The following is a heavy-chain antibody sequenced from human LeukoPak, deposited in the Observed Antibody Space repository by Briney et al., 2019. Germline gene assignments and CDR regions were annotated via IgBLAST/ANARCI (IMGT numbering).Heavy chain of an antibody. J-gene: IGHJ4*02. V-gene: IGHV3-23*01. CDR1: GFTFSSYA. CDR3: ARGRTSVAGSFDY. CDR2: ITGSGSST. Sequence: GGSLRLSCAASGFTFSSYAMGWVRQAPGKGLEWVSAITGSGSSTYYADSAKGRFTFPRDNSKNTLYLQMNSLTAEDSAVYYCARGRTSVAGSFDYWGQGTLVTVSS. D-gene: IGHD6-19*01.